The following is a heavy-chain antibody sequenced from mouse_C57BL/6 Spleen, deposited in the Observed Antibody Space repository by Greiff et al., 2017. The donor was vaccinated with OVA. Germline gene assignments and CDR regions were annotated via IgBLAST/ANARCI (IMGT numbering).Heavy chain of an antibody. J-gene: IGHJ2*01. V-gene: IGHV3-6*01. Sequence: EVKLMGSGPGLVKPSQSLSLTCSVTGYSLTSGYYWNWIRQFPGNKLEWMSYISYDGSNNYNPSLKNRISITRDTSKNQFFLKLNSVTTEDTATYYCARYYSNYFDYWGQGTTLTVSS. CDR2: ISYDGSN. CDR1: GYSLTSGYY. CDR3: ARYYSNYFDY. D-gene: IGHD2-5*01.